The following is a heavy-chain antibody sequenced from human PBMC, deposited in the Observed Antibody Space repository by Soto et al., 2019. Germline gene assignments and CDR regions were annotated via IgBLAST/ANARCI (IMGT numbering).Heavy chain of an antibody. J-gene: IGHJ4*02. D-gene: IGHD4-17*01. V-gene: IGHV3-20*04. Sequence: GGSLRLSCAASGFTFDDYVMSWVRQAPGKGLEWVSSINWNGGSTGYADSVKGRFTISRDNAKNSLYLQMNSLRADDTALYYCARDYGDPVYYFDYWGQGTLVTVSS. CDR1: GFTFDDYV. CDR2: INWNGGST. CDR3: ARDYGDPVYYFDY.